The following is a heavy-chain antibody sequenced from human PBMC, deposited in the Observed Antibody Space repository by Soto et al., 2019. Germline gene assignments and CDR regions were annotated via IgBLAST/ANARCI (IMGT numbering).Heavy chain of an antibody. CDR1: GFTFSSYA. CDR2: ISGSGGST. V-gene: IGHV3-23*01. Sequence: EVQLLESGGGLVQPGGPLRLSCAASGFTFSSYAMSWVRQTPGKGLEWVSAISGSGGSTYYADSVKGRFTISRDNSKNTLYLQMNSLRAEDTAVYYCAKERTFGDYPSGWFDPWGQGTLVTVSS. CDR3: AKERTFGDYPSGWFDP. J-gene: IGHJ5*02. D-gene: IGHD3-10*01.